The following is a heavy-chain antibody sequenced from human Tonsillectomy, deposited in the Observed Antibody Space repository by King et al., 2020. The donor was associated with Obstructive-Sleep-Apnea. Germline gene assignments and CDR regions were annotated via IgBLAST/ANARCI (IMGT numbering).Heavy chain of an antibody. D-gene: IGHD2-15*01. CDR2: IKQDGSEK. CDR3: ARDRSCSGGSCYSGFDP. V-gene: IGHV3-7*01. J-gene: IGHJ5*02. Sequence: VQLVESGGGLVQPGGSLRLSCAASGFTFSSNWMSWVRQAPGKGLEWVANIKQDGSEKYYVDSVKGRFTISRDNAKNSLYLQMNSLRAEDTAVYYCARDRSCSGGSCYSGFDPWGQGTLVTVSS. CDR1: GFTFSSNW.